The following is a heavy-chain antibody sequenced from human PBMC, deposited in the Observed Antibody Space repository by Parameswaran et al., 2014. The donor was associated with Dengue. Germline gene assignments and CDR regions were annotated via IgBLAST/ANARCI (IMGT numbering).Heavy chain of an antibody. CDR3: ARAFVVRPTFKGLWFGELFHYWFDP. J-gene: IGHJ5*02. CDR2: MNPNSGNT. V-gene: IGHV1-8*01. Sequence: WVRQAPGQGLEWMGWMNPNSGNTGYAQKFQGRVTMTRNTSISTAYMELSSLRSEDTAVYYCARAFVVRPTFKGLWFGELFHYWFDPWGQGTLVTVSS. D-gene: IGHD3-10*01.